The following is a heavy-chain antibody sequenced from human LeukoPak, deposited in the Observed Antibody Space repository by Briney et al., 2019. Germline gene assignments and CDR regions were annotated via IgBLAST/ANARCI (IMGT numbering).Heavy chain of an antibody. V-gene: IGHV3-7*01. CDR2: IKQDGSEK. J-gene: IGHJ4*02. D-gene: IGHD5-18*01. CDR1: GFTFSSYW. CDR3: ARDLRGQLWLAGTSLFDY. Sequence: GGSLRLSCAASGFTFSSYWMSWVRQAPGRGLAWVANIKQDGSEKYYVDSVKGRFTISRDNAKNSLYLQMNSLRAEDTAVYYCARDLRGQLWLAGTSLFDYWGQGTLVTVSS.